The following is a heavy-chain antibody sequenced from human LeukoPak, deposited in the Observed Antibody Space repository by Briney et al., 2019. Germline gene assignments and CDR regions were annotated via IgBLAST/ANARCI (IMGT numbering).Heavy chain of an antibody. CDR3: ARACSSTSCYLWGYYYYGMDV. D-gene: IGHD2-2*01. J-gene: IGHJ6*02. CDR1: GYTFTSYA. Sequence: ASVKVFCKASGYTFTSYAMNWVRQAPGQGLEWMGWINTNTGNPTYAQGFTGRFVFSLDTSVSTAYLQISSLKAEDTAVYYCARACSSTSCYLWGYYYYGMDVWGQGTTVTVSS. V-gene: IGHV7-4-1*02. CDR2: INTNTGNP.